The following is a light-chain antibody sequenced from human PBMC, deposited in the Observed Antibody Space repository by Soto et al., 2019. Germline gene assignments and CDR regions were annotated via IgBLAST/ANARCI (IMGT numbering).Light chain of an antibody. Sequence: EIVLTQSPGTLSLSAGGGATLSCRASQSVSNNYIARYQQKPGQAPRLLIHGASSRATGIPDRFSGSGSGTDFTLTIRKLEPEDFAVYYCQQYCCSPLTFGGGTKVEI. V-gene: IGKV3-20*01. CDR2: GAS. J-gene: IGKJ4*01. CDR1: QSVSNNY. CDR3: QQYCCSPLT.